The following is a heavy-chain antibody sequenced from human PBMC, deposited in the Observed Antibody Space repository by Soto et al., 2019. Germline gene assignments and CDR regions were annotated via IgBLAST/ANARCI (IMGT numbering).Heavy chain of an antibody. J-gene: IGHJ4*02. V-gene: IGHV4-39*01. Sequence: QLQLQESGPGLVKPSETLSLTCTVSGGSISSSSYYWGWIRQPPGKGLEWIGSIYYSGSTYYNPSLKSRVTISVDTSKNQFSLKLSSVTAADTAVYYCARGKLRFLEWSQHYFDYWGQGTLVTVSS. D-gene: IGHD3-3*01. CDR3: ARGKLRFLEWSQHYFDY. CDR1: GGSISSSSYY. CDR2: IYYSGST.